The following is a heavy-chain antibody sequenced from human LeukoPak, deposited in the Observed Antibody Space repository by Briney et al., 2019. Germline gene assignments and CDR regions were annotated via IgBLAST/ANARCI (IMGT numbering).Heavy chain of an antibody. V-gene: IGHV3-30*02. J-gene: IGHJ5*02. CDR3: AKGSGYYTYNWFDP. D-gene: IGHD3-3*01. Sequence: GGSLRLSCAASGSIFSSYGMHWVRQAPGKGLEWVAFIRYDGTNKYYADSVRGRFTISRDDSTNTVYLEMNCLRGEDTAVYYCAKGSGYYTYNWFDPWGQGTLVTVSS. CDR2: IRYDGTNK. CDR1: GSIFSSYG.